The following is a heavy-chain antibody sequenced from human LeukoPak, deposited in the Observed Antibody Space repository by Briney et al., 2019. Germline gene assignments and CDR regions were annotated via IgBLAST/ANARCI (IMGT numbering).Heavy chain of an antibody. CDR3: ATESYSGSYLYAFDI. CDR1: GYTFTSYG. CDR2: ISAYNGNT. D-gene: IGHD1-26*01. V-gene: IGHV1-18*01. Sequence: GASVKVSCKASGYTFTSYGISWVRQAPGQGLEWMGWISAYNGNTNYAQKLQGRVTMTTDTSTSTACMKLRSLRSEDTAVYYCATESYSGSYLYAFDIWGQGTMVTVSS. J-gene: IGHJ3*02.